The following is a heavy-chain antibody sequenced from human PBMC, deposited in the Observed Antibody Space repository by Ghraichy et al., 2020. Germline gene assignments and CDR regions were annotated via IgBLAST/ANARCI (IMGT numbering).Heavy chain of an antibody. CDR1: GFTFSSYS. V-gene: IGHV3-21*01. CDR2: ISSSSSYI. Sequence: GGSLRLSCAASGFTFSSYSMNWVRQAPGKGLEWVSSISSSSSYIYCADSVKGRFTISRDNAKNSLYLQMNSLRAEDTAVYYCARDTPDGTRGFYYYYGMDVWGQGTTVTVSS. CDR3: ARDTPDGTRGFYYYYGMDV. J-gene: IGHJ6*02. D-gene: IGHD1-7*01.